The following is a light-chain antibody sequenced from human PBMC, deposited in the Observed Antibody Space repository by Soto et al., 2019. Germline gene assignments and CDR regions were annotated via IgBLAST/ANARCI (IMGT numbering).Light chain of an antibody. J-gene: IGLJ1*01. CDR3: CSYAGSPV. V-gene: IGLV2-11*01. CDR2: DVS. CDR1: ISDVGGYNY. Sequence: QSVLTQPRSVSGSPGQSVTISCTGTISDVGGYNYVSWYQQHPGKAPKLMIYDVSKRPSGVPDRFSGSKSGNTASLTISGLQAEDEADYYCCSYAGSPVFGTGTKVTVL.